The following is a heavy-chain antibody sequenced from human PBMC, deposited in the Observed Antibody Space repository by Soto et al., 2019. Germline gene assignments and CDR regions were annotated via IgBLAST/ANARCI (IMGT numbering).Heavy chain of an antibody. J-gene: IGHJ6*02. V-gene: IGHV1-8*01. CDR1: GYTFTSYD. CDR2: MNPNSGNT. Sequence: ASVKVSCKASGYTFTSYDINWVRQATGQGLEWMGWMNPNSGNTGYAQKFQGRVTMTRNTSISTAYMELSSLRSEDTAVYYCARGRVVVVAATPWGLYYYGIDVWGQGTTVTVS. D-gene: IGHD2-15*01. CDR3: ARGRVVVVAATPWGLYYYGIDV.